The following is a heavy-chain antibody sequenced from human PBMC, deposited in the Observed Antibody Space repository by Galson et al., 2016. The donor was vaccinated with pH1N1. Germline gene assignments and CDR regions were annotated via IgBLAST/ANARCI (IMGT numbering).Heavy chain of an antibody. CDR2: FDPDAGET. Sequence: SVKVSCKVSGYTFPELSINWVRQAPGKGLEWMGGFDPDAGETTYAQEFQGRITMTEDTSTDTAYMELRDLRSADTAVYFCATGYRCTNTNCYGYYYYYMGVWGKGTTVTVSS. D-gene: IGHD2-2*01. CDR3: ATGYRCTNTNCYGYYYYYMGV. CDR1: GYTFPELS. V-gene: IGHV1-24*01. J-gene: IGHJ6*03.